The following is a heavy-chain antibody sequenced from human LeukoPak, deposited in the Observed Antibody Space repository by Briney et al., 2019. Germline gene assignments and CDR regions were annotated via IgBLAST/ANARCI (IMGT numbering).Heavy chain of an antibody. Sequence: PSETLSLTCTVPGGSISSSSYYWGWIRQPPGKGLDWIGMIYYSGSTYYNASLQSRVSISVDTSKNQLSLTLSSVTAADTAVYYCARRPYNSAFFDYWGQGTLVTVSS. CDR3: ARRPYNSAFFDY. V-gene: IGHV4-39*01. D-gene: IGHD6-19*01. CDR1: GGSISSSSYY. J-gene: IGHJ4*02. CDR2: IYYSGST.